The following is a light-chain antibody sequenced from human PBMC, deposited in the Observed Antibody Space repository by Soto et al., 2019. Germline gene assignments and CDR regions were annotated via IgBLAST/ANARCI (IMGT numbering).Light chain of an antibody. CDR1: QSVSSY. CDR3: QQRSNWLT. CDR2: DAS. J-gene: IGKJ4*01. Sequence: EIVLTQSPATLYLSPGERATLSCRASQSVSSYLAWYQQKPGQAPRLLIYDASSRATGIPARFSGSGSGTEFTLTISSLEPEDFAVYYCQQRSNWLTFGGGTKVEIK. V-gene: IGKV3-11*01.